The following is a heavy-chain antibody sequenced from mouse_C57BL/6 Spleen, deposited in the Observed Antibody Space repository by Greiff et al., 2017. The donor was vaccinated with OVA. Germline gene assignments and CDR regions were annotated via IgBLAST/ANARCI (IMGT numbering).Heavy chain of an antibody. J-gene: IGHJ2*01. CDR3: ARVGSSLDD. CDR2: ISDGGSYT. V-gene: IGHV5-4*03. Sequence: EVMLVESGGGLVKPGGSLKLSCAASGFTFSSYAMSWVRQTPEKRLEWVATISDGGSYTYYPDNVKGRFTISRDNAKNNLYLQMSHLKSEDTAMYYCARVGSSLDDWGQGTTLTVSS. D-gene: IGHD1-1*01. CDR1: GFTFSSYA.